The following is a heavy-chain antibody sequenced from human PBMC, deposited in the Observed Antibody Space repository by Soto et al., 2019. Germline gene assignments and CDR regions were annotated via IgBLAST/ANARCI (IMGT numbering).Heavy chain of an antibody. CDR3: AKDTQAEYYYYMDV. V-gene: IGHV3-9*01. CDR2: ISWNSGSI. CDR1: GFTFDDYA. Sequence: PGGSLRLSCAASGFTFDDYAMHWVRQAPGKGLEWVSGISWNSGSIGYADSVKGRFTISRDNAKNPLYLQMNSLRAEDTALYYCAKDTQAEYYYYMDVWGKGTTVTVSS. J-gene: IGHJ6*03.